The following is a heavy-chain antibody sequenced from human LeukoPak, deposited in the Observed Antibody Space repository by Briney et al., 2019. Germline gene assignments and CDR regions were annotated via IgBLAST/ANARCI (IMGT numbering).Heavy chain of an antibody. Sequence: SETLSLTCSVSGGSISSGSHYWGWIRQPPGKGLEWIQSMHYSGSTDYNPSLKSRVTISIDTSKNHFSLKLRFVTAADTAVYYCARLSYCSSTSCYVDQWGQGTLVTVSS. CDR2: MHYSGST. CDR1: GGSISSGSHY. J-gene: IGHJ4*02. CDR3: ARLSYCSSTSCYVDQ. D-gene: IGHD2-2*01. V-gene: IGHV4-39*02.